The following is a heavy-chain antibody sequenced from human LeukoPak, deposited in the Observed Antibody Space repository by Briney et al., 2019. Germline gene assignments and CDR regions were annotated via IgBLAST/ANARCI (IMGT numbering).Heavy chain of an antibody. CDR3: ARTQARIAAREGYYYYYGMDV. D-gene: IGHD6-6*01. CDR2: IIPIFGTA. CDR1: GGTFSSYA. V-gene: IGHV1-69*01. J-gene: IGHJ6*02. Sequence: GSSVKVSCKASGGTFSSYAISWVRQAPGQGLEWMGGIIPIFGTANYAQKFQGRVTITADESTSTAYMELSSLRSEDTAVYYCARTQARIAAREGYYYYYGMDVWGQGTTVTVSS.